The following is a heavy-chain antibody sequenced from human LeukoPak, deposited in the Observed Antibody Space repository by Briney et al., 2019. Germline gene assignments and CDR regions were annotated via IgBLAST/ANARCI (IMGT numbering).Heavy chain of an antibody. CDR3: ARGIQLWFENAFDI. V-gene: IGHV4-34*01. CDR1: GGPFSGYY. D-gene: IGHD5-18*01. CDR2: INHSGST. Sequence: SETLALTCAVYGGPFSGYYWSWIRQPPGKGLEWIGEINHSGSTKYNPSLKSRVTISVDTSKNQISLKLSSVTAADTAVYYCARGIQLWFENAFDIWGQGTMVTVSS. J-gene: IGHJ3*02.